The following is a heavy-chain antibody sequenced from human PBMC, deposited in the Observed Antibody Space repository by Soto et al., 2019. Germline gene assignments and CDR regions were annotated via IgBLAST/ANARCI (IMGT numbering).Heavy chain of an antibody. Sequence: PRTLSLTGTVPRASLTTGGYSWNWICQKTGKVLEWIGYFYYSGSTYYNPSLKSRVTISVNTSKNQFSLKLSSVTAAETGVYYCARIVFAWGQGTLVTVS. D-gene: IGHD2-21*01. V-gene: IGHV4-31*03. CDR1: RASLTTGGYS. J-gene: IGHJ5*02. CDR3: ARIVFA. CDR2: FYYSGST.